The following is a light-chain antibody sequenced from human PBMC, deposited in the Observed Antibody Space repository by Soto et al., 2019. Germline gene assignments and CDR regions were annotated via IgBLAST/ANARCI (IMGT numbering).Light chain of an antibody. CDR1: QSASTY. V-gene: IGKV3-11*01. CDR3: QQRNNWPPIT. J-gene: IGKJ5*01. Sequence: EIVLTQSPATLSLSPGERATLSCRASQSASTYLAWYQHKPDQAPRLLIYDASSRATGIPARFSGSGSGTDFTLTISSLEPEDFAVYYCQQRNNWPPITFGQGTRLEIK. CDR2: DAS.